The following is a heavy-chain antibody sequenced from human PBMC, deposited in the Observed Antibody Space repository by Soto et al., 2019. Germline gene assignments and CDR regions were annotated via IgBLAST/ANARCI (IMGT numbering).Heavy chain of an antibody. J-gene: IGHJ4*02. CDR3: ARVSPDYSDYEGLNY. CDR2: IFYSGST. D-gene: IGHD5-12*01. Sequence: SETLSLTCTVSGGSISSGVYYWSWIRRPPGKGLEWIGYIFYSGSTYYNPSLKSRVTISIDTSKNQFSLKLTSVTAADAAVYYCARVSPDYSDYEGLNYWGQGTLVTVSS. V-gene: IGHV4-30-4*01. CDR1: GGSISSGVYY.